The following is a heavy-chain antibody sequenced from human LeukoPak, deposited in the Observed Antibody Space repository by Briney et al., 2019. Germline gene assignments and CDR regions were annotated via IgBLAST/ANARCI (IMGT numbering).Heavy chain of an antibody. Sequence: PSETLSLTCTVSGASVSSFYWSWIRQPPGRGLEWIGYIYKSGSTNYNPSLKSRVTMSVDTSKNQISLKLSSVTAADTAVYYCARRLVVSGAHTSDIWGQGTMVTVSS. J-gene: IGHJ3*02. CDR3: ARRLVVSGAHTSDI. D-gene: IGHD2-2*01. CDR1: GASVSSFY. V-gene: IGHV4-59*08. CDR2: IYKSGST.